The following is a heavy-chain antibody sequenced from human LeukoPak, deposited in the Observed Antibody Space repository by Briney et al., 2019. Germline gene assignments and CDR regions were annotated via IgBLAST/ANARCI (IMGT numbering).Heavy chain of an antibody. D-gene: IGHD6-6*01. CDR1: SGSMNNYY. J-gene: IGHJ6*03. V-gene: IGHV4-59*01. CDR2: IYYSGST. Sequence: SETLSLTCTVSSGSMNNYYWSWIRQPPGKGLEWIGYIYYSGSTNYNPSLKSRVTISVDTSKNQFSLKLSSVTAADTAVYYCARGFLKAARPMDVWGKGTTVTVSS. CDR3: ARGFLKAARPMDV.